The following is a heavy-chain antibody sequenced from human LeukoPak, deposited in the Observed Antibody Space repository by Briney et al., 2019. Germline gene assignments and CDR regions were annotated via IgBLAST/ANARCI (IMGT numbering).Heavy chain of an antibody. V-gene: IGHV4-30-2*01. CDR2: IYHSGST. CDR3: ARGRDSSSSWYFDL. CDR1: GGSISNGRYS. J-gene: IGHJ2*01. D-gene: IGHD6-6*01. Sequence: EPSETLSLTCAVSGGSISNGRYSWSWIRQPPGKGLEWIGYIYHSGSTYYNPSLKSRVTISVDRSKNQFSLKLSSVTAADTAVYYCARGRDSSSSWYFDLWGRGTLVTVSS.